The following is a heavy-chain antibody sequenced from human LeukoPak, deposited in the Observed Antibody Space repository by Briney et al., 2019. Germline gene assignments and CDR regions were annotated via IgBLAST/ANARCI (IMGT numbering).Heavy chain of an antibody. Sequence: GGSLRLSCAASGFTFSSYAMSWVRQAPGKGLEWVSAISGSGGSTYYADSVKGRFTISRDNSKNTLYLQTNSLRAEDTAVYYCAKDIGRGYCSSTSCRAFDPWGQGTLVTVSS. CDR2: ISGSGGST. CDR3: AKDIGRGYCSSTSCRAFDP. D-gene: IGHD2-2*01. CDR1: GFTFSSYA. V-gene: IGHV3-23*01. J-gene: IGHJ5*02.